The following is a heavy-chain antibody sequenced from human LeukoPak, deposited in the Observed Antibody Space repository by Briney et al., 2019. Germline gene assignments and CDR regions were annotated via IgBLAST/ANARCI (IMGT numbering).Heavy chain of an antibody. J-gene: IGHJ4*02. D-gene: IGHD2-2*01. CDR1: GYTFTGYY. V-gene: IGHV1-69*13. Sequence: ASVKVSCKASGYTFTGYYMHWVGQAPGQGLEWMGGIIPIFGTANYAQKFQGRVTITADESTSTAYMELSSLRSEDTAVYYCARRGYQLLEGFDYWGQGTLVTVSS. CDR3: ARRGYQLLEGFDY. CDR2: IIPIFGTA.